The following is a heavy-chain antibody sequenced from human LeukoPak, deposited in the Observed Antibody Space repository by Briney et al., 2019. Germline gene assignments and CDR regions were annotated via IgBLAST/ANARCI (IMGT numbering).Heavy chain of an antibody. V-gene: IGHV1-69*13. D-gene: IGHD5-24*01. CDR1: GGTFSSYA. CDR2: IIPIFGTA. CDR3: ARGRAVEMATITDYYYGMDV. J-gene: IGHJ6*02. Sequence: AASVKVSCTASGGTFSSYAISWVRQAPEQGLEWMGGIIPIFGTANYAQKFQGRVTITADESTSTAYMELSSLRSEDTAVYYCARGRAVEMATITDYYYGMDVWGQGTTVTVSS.